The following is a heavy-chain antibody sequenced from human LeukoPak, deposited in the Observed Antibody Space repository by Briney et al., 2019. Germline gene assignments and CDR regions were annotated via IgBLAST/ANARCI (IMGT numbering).Heavy chain of an antibody. Sequence: SETLSLTCAVYGGSFSGYYWSWIRQPPGKGLEWIGEINHSGSTNYNPSLKSRVTISVDTSKNQFSLKPSSVTAADTAVYYCARDPVDHDAFDIWGQGTMVTVSS. CDR1: GGSFSGYY. CDR3: ARDPVDHDAFDI. CDR2: INHSGST. V-gene: IGHV4-34*01. J-gene: IGHJ3*02.